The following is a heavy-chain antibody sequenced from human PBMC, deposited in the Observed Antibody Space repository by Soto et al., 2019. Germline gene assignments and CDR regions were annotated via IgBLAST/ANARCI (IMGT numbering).Heavy chain of an antibody. D-gene: IGHD6-19*01. Sequence: GGSLRLSCAASGFTFSSYGMHWVRQAPGKGLEWVAVISYDGSNKYYADSVKGRFTISRDNSKNTLYLQMNSLRAEDTAVYYCAKATWLAQGYYFAYWGQGTLVTVSS. CDR2: ISYDGSNK. V-gene: IGHV3-30*18. CDR3: AKATWLAQGYYFAY. CDR1: GFTFSSYG. J-gene: IGHJ4*02.